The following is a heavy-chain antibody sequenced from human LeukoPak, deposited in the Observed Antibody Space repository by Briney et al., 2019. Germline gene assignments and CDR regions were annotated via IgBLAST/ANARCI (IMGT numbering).Heavy chain of an antibody. CDR3: ARAPGIAAAGRRYYYYGMDA. Sequence: GASVKVSCKASGGTFSSYAISWVRQAPGQGLEWMGGIIPIFGTANYAQKFQGRVTITADESTSTAYMELSSLRSEDTAVYYCARAPGIAAAGRRYYYYGMDAWGQGTTVTVSS. J-gene: IGHJ6*02. CDR1: GGTFSSYA. V-gene: IGHV1-69*13. CDR2: IIPIFGTA. D-gene: IGHD6-13*01.